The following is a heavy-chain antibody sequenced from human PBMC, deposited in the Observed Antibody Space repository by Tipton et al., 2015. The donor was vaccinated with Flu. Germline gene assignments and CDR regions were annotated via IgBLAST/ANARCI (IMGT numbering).Heavy chain of an antibody. J-gene: IGHJ5*02. CDR2: IYYSGLS. V-gene: IGHV4-31*03. CDR1: GDSISSGGYY. Sequence: TLSLTCTVSGDSISSGGYYWTWIRQRPGKGLEWIGYIYYSGLSLYNPSLKSRLTISVDKSKNQFSLRLNSVTAADTAVYYCAKGLDPRGQGTQVTVSP. CDR3: AKGLDP.